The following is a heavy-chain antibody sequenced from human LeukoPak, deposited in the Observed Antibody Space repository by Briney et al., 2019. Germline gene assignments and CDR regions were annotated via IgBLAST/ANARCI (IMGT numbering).Heavy chain of an antibody. Sequence: LTLSCEIQKSALSNEWISCVRQPTGKGQEWVGRIKSKTDGETTDYAAPVKGRFTVSRDDSKATLYLQMNSLKTEDTALYYCTTETVNLVRGVNDYWGQGTLVPVSS. V-gene: IGHV3-15*01. CDR2: IKSKTDGETT. CDR1: KSALSNEW. J-gene: IGHJ4*02. CDR3: TTETVNLVRGVNDY. D-gene: IGHD3-10*01.